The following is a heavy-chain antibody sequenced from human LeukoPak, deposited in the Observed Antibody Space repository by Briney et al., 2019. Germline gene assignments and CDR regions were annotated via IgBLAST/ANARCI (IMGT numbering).Heavy chain of an antibody. Sequence: GGSLRLSCAASGFTFSSYAMHWVRQAPGKGLEWVAVISYDGSNKYYADSVRGRFTISRDNSKNTLYLQMNSLRAEDTAVYYCAREHVSSSLLPGYWGQETLVTVSS. D-gene: IGHD6-13*01. J-gene: IGHJ4*02. CDR3: AREHVSSSLLPGY. V-gene: IGHV3-30-3*01. CDR1: GFTFSSYA. CDR2: ISYDGSNK.